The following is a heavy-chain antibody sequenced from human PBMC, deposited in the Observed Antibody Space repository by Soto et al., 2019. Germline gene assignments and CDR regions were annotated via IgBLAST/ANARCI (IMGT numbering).Heavy chain of an antibody. J-gene: IGHJ6*02. CDR1: GGTFSSYA. V-gene: IGHV1-69*13. CDR2: IIPIFGTA. CDR3: ARLVGKDIVVVPAAKDYGMDV. Sequence: GASVKVSCKASGGTFSSYAISWVRQAPGQGLEWMGGIIPIFGTANYAQKFQGRVTITADESTSTAYMELSSRRSEDTAVYYCARLVGKDIVVVPAAKDYGMDVWGQGTTVTVSS. D-gene: IGHD2-2*01.